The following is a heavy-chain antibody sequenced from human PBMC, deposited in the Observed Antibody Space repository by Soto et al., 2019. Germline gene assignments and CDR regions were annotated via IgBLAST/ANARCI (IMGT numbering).Heavy chain of an antibody. J-gene: IGHJ4*02. D-gene: IGHD1-20*01. CDR3: AIWSITGTTPSDY. CDR1: GGSISSGDYY. CDR2: IYYSGST. V-gene: IGHV4-30-4*01. Sequence: PSETLSLTCTVSGGSISSGDYYWSWIRQPPGKGLEWIGYIYYSGSTYYNPSLKSRVTISVDTSKNQFSLKLSSVTAADTAVYYCAIWSITGTTPSDYWGQGTLVTVSS.